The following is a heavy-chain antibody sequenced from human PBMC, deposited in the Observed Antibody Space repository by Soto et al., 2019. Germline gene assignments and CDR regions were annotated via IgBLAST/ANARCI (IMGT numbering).Heavy chain of an antibody. Sequence: QVQLVQSGAEVKKPGSSVKVSCKASGGTFSSYTISWVRQAPGQGLEWMGRIIPILGIANYAQKFQGRVTITADKSTSTAYMELSSLRSEDTAVYYCARDYDSYYFDYWGQGTLVTVSS. J-gene: IGHJ4*02. CDR1: GGTFSSYT. D-gene: IGHD3-9*01. CDR3: ARDYDSYYFDY. V-gene: IGHV1-69*08. CDR2: IIPILGIA.